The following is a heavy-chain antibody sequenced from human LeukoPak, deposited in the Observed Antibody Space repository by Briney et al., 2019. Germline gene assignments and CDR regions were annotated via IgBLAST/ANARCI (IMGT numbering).Heavy chain of an antibody. CDR2: IYFSGST. V-gene: IGHV4-59*01. CDR1: GGSLNGYY. J-gene: IGHJ4*02. Sequence: PSETLSLTCTVSGGSLNGYYWSWVRQPPGEGLEWIGYIYFSGSTNYNPSLKSRVTITLDTSKNQFSLNLNSVTAADTAVYYCATSKAVAGTPFDYWGQGPLVIVSS. D-gene: IGHD6-19*01. CDR3: ATSKAVAGTPFDY.